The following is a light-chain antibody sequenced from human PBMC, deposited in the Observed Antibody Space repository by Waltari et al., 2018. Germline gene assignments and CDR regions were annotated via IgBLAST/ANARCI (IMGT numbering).Light chain of an antibody. V-gene: IGLV1-40*01. CDR2: GST. CDR3: QSYDTSLRVV. J-gene: IGLJ3*02. Sequence: QSVLTQPPSVSGAPGQRVTISCTGSGSNIGAGYEGHWYQQLPRAAPKPRIYGSTSRPLGVPDRFFGSTSGTSASLAITGLQAEDEADYYCQSYDTSLRVVFGGGTKLTVL. CDR1: GSNIGAGYE.